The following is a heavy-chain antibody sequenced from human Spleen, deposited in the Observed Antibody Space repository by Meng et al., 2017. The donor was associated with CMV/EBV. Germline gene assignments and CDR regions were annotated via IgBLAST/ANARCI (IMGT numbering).Heavy chain of an antibody. J-gene: IGHJ6*02. D-gene: IGHD2-2*01. CDR2: IYYSGST. Sequence: GSLRLSCTVSGGSISCYYWSWLRQPPGKGLEWIGYIYYSGSTNYNPSLKSRVTISVDTSKNQFSLKLSSVTAADTAVYYCGRDIVVVGGMDVWGQGTTVTVSS. V-gene: IGHV4-59*01. CDR1: GGSISCYY. CDR3: GRDIVVVGGMDV.